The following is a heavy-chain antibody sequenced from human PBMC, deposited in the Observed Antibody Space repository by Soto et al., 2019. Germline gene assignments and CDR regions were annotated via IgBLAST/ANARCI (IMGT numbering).Heavy chain of an antibody. CDR3: ARHYSGSYSTYFDY. V-gene: IGHV4-61*05. CDR2: IYYSGST. Sequence: SETLSLTCTVSGGSISSSTYYWSWIRQPPGKGLEWIGYIYYSGSTNYNPSLKSRVTISVDTSKNQFSLKLSSVTAADTAVYYCARHYSGSYSTYFDYWGQGTLVTVS. D-gene: IGHD1-26*01. J-gene: IGHJ4*02. CDR1: GGSISSSTYY.